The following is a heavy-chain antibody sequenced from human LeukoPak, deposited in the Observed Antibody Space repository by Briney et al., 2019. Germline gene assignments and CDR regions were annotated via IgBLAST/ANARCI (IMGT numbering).Heavy chain of an antibody. CDR1: GDSVSSNSAA. CDR2: TYYRSKWYN. J-gene: IGHJ5*02. Sequence: SQTLSLTCAISGDSVSSNSAAWNWIRQSPSRGLEWLGRTYYRSKWYNDYAVSVKSRITINPDTSKNQFSLQLNSVTPEDTAVYYCAREYYYGSGSYSPTFDPWGQGTLVTVSS. CDR3: AREYYYGSGSYSPTFDP. V-gene: IGHV6-1*01. D-gene: IGHD3-10*01.